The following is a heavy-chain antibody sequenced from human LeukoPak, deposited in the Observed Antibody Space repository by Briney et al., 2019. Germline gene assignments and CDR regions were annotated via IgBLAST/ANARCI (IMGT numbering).Heavy chain of an antibody. D-gene: IGHD3-10*01. CDR2: ILSKTDGGTA. CDR1: GITFSNAW. J-gene: IGHJ4*02. Sequence: GGSLRLSCAASGITFSNAWMTWVRRAPGKGLEWVGRILSKTDGGTADYAAPVKGRFTISRDDSKDTMYLQMNSLKSEDTAAYYCTTQRAGAFDYWGQGTPVTVSS. CDR3: TTQRAGAFDY. V-gene: IGHV3-15*01.